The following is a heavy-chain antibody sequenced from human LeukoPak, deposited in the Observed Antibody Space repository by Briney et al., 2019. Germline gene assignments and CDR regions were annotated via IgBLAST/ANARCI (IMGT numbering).Heavy chain of an antibody. V-gene: IGHV4-30-2*01. Sequence: SQTLSLTCTVSGGSISSGGYYWSWIRQPPGKGLEWIGYIYHSGSTYYNPSLKSRVTISVDRSKNQFSLKLSSVTAADTAVYYCARVSYSSPGPGMDVWGQGTTVTVSS. CDR3: ARVSYSSPGPGMDV. J-gene: IGHJ6*02. CDR1: GGSISSGGYY. CDR2: IYHSGST. D-gene: IGHD6-13*01.